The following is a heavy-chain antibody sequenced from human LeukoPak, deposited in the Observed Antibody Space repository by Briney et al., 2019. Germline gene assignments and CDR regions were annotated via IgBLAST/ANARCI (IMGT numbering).Heavy chain of an antibody. CDR3: ARDLGDNYMDV. Sequence: GGSLRLSCAASGFTFSDYYMSWIRQAPGKGLEWVSVIYSGGSTYYADSVKGRFTISRDNSKNTLYLQMNSLRAEDTAVYYCARDLGDNYMDVWGKGTTVTISS. CDR1: GFTFSDYY. CDR2: IYSGGST. V-gene: IGHV3-66*01. J-gene: IGHJ6*03. D-gene: IGHD3-3*01.